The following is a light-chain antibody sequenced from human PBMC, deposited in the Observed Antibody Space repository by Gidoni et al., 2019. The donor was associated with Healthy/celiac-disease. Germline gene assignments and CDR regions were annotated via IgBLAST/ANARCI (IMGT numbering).Light chain of an antibody. V-gene: IGKV1-39*01. CDR1: QSISSY. CDR3: RQSYSTPRT. J-gene: IGKJ1*01. CDR2: AAS. Sequence: DIQITHSPSSLSASVGDRVTITRRASQSISSYLNWYHQKTGKAPKPLIYAASSLQSGGPSRFSGSRSGTDFTLTISSRQPEDFATYYCRQSYSTPRTFGQGTKVEIK.